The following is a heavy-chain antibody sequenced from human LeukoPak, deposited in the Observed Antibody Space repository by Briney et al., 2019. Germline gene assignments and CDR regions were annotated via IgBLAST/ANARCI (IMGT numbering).Heavy chain of an antibody. V-gene: IGHV5-51*01. D-gene: IGHD6-13*01. J-gene: IGHJ3*02. Sequence: GESLQISCKGSGYSFTSYWIGWGRQLPGKGLEWMGIIYPGDSDTRYSPSFQGQVTISADKSISTAYLQWSSLKASDTAMYYCASYSTSDAFDIWGQGTMVTVSS. CDR1: GYSFTSYW. CDR3: ASYSTSDAFDI. CDR2: IYPGDSDT.